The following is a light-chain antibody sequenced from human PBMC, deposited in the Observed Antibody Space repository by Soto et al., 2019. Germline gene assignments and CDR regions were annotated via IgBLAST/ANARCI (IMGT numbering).Light chain of an antibody. CDR2: GAS. CDR1: QSVSSN. CDR3: QQYNNRRT. J-gene: IGKJ1*01. V-gene: IGKV3-15*01. Sequence: EIVLTQSPATLSLSPGGRATLSCRASQSVSSNLAWYQQKPGQAPRLLIYGASTRVTGIPARFSGSGSGTEFTFTISSLQSEDFAVYYCQQYNNRRTFGQGTKVDIK.